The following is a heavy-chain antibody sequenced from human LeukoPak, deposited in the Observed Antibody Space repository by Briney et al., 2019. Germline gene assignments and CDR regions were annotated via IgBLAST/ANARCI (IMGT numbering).Heavy chain of an antibody. J-gene: IGHJ4*02. CDR3: ARASGWFKQTFDY. Sequence: AGGSLRLSCAASGFTFSSYGMTWVRQAPGKGLEWVASIYEDGRKKYYVDSVKGRFTISRDTAKKSLFLQMNSLRADDTAVYYCARASGWFKQTFDYWGQGTLVTVSS. D-gene: IGHD6-19*01. V-gene: IGHV3-7*01. CDR2: IYEDGRKK. CDR1: GFTFSSYG.